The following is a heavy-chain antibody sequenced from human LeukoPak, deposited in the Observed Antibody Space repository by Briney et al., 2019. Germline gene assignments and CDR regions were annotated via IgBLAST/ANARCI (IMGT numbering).Heavy chain of an antibody. J-gene: IGHJ3*02. CDR1: GGTFSSYA. D-gene: IGHD3-22*01. Sequence: GASVKVSCKASGGTFSSYAISWVRQAPGQGLEWMGGIIPIFGTANYAQKFQGRATITTDESTSTAYMELSSLRSEDTAVYYCARGGDMIVVAQNAFDIWGQGTMVTVSS. CDR2: IIPIFGTA. V-gene: IGHV1-69*05. CDR3: ARGGDMIVVAQNAFDI.